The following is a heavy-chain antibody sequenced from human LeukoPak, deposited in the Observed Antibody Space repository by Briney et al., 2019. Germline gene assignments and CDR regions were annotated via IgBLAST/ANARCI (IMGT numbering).Heavy chain of an antibody. CDR3: ARDSANDYGDYAEGGY. D-gene: IGHD4-17*01. V-gene: IGHV3-66*01. Sequence: GGSLRLSCAASGFTVSSNYMSWVRQAPGKGLEWVSVIYSGGSTYYADSVKGRFTISRDNSKNTLYLQMNSLRAEDTAVYYCARDSANDYGDYAEGGYWGQGTLVTVSS. J-gene: IGHJ4*02. CDR1: GFTVSSNY. CDR2: IYSGGST.